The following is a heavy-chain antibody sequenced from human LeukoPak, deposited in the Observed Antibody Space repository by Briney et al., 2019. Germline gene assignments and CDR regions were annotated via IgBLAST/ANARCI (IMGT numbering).Heavy chain of an antibody. CDR2: INPNTGGT. CDR3: AREPMVRDFNWFDP. CDR1: GYTFTGYY. V-gene: IGHV1-2*06. Sequence: ASVKVSCKASGYTFTGYYIHWVRQAPGQGLEWMGRINPNTGGTHYAQMFQGRVTMTRDTSISTAYTGLSRLTSDDTAVYYCAREPMVRDFNWFDPWGQGTLVTVSP. J-gene: IGHJ5*02. D-gene: IGHD3-10*01.